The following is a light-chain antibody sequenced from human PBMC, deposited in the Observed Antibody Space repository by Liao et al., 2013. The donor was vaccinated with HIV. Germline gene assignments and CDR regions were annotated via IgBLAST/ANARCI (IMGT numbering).Light chain of an antibody. V-gene: IGLV3-21*01. J-gene: IGLJ2*01. CDR3: QVWDSHHDHLGVV. CDR1: NIGGKS. Sequence: SYVLTQPPSVSVAPGKTTRITCGGDNIGGKSVHWYQQKPGQAPTLVIYYDNKRPSGIPERFSGSNPGITATLTISRVEAGDEADYYCQVWDSHHDHLGVVFGGGTKLTVL. CDR2: YDN.